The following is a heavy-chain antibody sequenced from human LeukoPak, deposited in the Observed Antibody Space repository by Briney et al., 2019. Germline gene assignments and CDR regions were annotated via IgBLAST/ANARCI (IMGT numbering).Heavy chain of an antibody. CDR2: ISGSGGST. D-gene: IGHD3-9*01. V-gene: IGHV3-23*01. J-gene: IGHJ4*02. CDR3: ASAPAYDFLTGYSQPDY. CDR1: GFTFSSYA. Sequence: GGSLRLSCAASGFTFSSYAMSWVRQAPGKGLEWVSAISGSGGSTYYADFVKGRFTIFRDNSKNTLYLQMNTLRAEDTAVYYCASAPAYDFLTGYSQPDYWGQGTLVTVSS.